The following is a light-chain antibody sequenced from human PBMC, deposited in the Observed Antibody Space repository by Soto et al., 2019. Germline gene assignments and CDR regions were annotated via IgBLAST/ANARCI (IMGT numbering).Light chain of an antibody. CDR1: QTISSW. V-gene: IGKV1-5*03. Sequence: DIQMTQSPSTLSGSVGDRVTMTCRASQTISSWLAWYQQKPGKAPKLLIYKASTLKSGVPSSFSGSGSGTEFTLTISSLQPDDFATYYCQHYNSYSEAFGQGTNVDSK. CDR2: KAS. CDR3: QHYNSYSEA. J-gene: IGKJ1*01.